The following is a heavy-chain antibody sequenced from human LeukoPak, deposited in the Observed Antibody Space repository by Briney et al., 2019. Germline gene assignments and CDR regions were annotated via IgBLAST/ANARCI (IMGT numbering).Heavy chain of an antibody. D-gene: IGHD3-9*01. V-gene: IGHV3-23*01. CDR2: IGGRDGGT. J-gene: IGHJ4*02. CDR1: GFIFSNYA. Sequence: GASLRLSCAASGFIFSNYAMSWVRQAAAKGLEWVSAIGGRDGGTYYADSVKGRFTVSRDDPKNTLYLQMNTVRAEDTAVYYCAKWGDYDILTGYYVPDYWGQGTLVTVSS. CDR3: AKWGDYDILTGYYVPDY.